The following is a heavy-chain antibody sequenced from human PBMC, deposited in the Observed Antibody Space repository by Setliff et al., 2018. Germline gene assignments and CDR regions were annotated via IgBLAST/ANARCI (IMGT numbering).Heavy chain of an antibody. V-gene: IGHV1-58*01. CDR1: GFTFTTSA. J-gene: IGHJ4*02. D-gene: IGHD5-12*01. CDR3: ARDQGSGYAYYFDY. CDR2: IVVGSGNT. Sequence: SVKVSCKASGFTFTTSAVQWVRQARGQRLEWIGWIVVGSGNTNYAQKFQGRVTMTRDTSTSTVYMELSSLRSEDTAVYYCARDQGSGYAYYFDYWGQGTLVTVSS.